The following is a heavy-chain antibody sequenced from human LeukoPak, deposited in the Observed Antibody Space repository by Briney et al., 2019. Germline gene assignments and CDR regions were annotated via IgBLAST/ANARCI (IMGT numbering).Heavy chain of an antibody. J-gene: IGHJ4*02. CDR2: ISYDGSNK. D-gene: IGHD2-15*01. CDR1: GFTFSSYG. V-gene: IGHV3-30*18. Sequence: PGRSLRLSCAASGFTFSSYGMHWVRQAPGKGLEWVAVISYDGSNKYYADSVKGRFTISRDNSKNTLYLQMNSLRAEDTAVYYCAKAQAIVAVVAANDYWGQGTLVTVSS. CDR3: AKAQAIVAVVAANDY.